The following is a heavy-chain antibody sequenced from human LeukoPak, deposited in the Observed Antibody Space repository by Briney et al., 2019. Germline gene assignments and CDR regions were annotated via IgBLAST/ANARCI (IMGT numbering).Heavy chain of an antibody. Sequence: GASLKISCKGSGYSFTSYWIGWVRQMPGKGLEWMGIIYPGDSDTRYSPSFQGQVTISADKSISTAYLQWSSLKASGTAMYYCARHLRYYYDSSGYPNDAFDIWGQGTMVTVSS. V-gene: IGHV5-51*01. CDR1: GYSFTSYW. CDR2: IYPGDSDT. CDR3: ARHLRYYYDSSGYPNDAFDI. J-gene: IGHJ3*02. D-gene: IGHD3-22*01.